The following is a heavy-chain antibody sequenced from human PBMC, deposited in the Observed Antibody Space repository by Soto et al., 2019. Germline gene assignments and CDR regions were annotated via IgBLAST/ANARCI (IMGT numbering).Heavy chain of an antibody. D-gene: IGHD6-19*01. V-gene: IGHV3-53*01. CDR1: GFTVSSNY. CDR3: AKSQLGIAVAGTPVEEWDYYYGMDV. CDR2: IYSGGST. Sequence: GGSLRLSCAASGFTVSSNYMSWVRQAPGKGLEWVSVIYSGGSTYYADSVKGRFTISRDNSKNTLYLQMNSLRAEDTAVYYCAKSQLGIAVAGTPVEEWDYYYGMDVWGQGTTVTVSS. J-gene: IGHJ6*02.